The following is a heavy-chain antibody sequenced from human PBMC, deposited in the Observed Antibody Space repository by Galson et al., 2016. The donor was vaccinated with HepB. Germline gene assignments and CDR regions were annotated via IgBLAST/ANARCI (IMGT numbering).Heavy chain of an antibody. CDR3: AREGEGGFDY. Sequence: SLRLSCAASGFAFGTYGMHWVRQTPGKGLEWVANIKQDGNKKEYVDSVKGRFTISSYKAKNSFYLQMNSLRADDTAVYYCAREGEGGFDYWGQGTLVTVSS. CDR2: IKQDGNKK. V-gene: IGHV3-7*03. D-gene: IGHD1-26*01. CDR1: GFAFGTYG. J-gene: IGHJ4*02.